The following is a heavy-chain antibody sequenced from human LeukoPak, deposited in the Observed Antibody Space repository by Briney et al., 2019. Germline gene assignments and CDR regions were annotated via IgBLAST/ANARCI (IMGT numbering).Heavy chain of an antibody. V-gene: IGHV3-74*03. Sequence: GGSLRLSCAASGFTFSTYWMHWVRQAPGKGLVWVARIRPEGTTTAYADSVKGRFTISSDNAKNTPFLQMNSLSAEDTAVYYCARDLDWILFDYWGQGTLVTVSS. CDR1: GFTFSTYW. D-gene: IGHD3-9*01. CDR3: ARDLDWILFDY. J-gene: IGHJ4*02. CDR2: IRPEGTTT.